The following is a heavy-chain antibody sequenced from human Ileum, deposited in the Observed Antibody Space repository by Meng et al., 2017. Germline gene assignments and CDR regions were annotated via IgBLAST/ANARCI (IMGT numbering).Heavy chain of an antibody. D-gene: IGHD6-25*01. CDR1: GVILFNHSAT. CDR3: VREAHLAAFGH. Sequence: LQQPGPGMVKPPPTLSLTCAISGVILFNHSATWNWVRQSPSGGLEWMGRTYYRSKWYNDYALSVNSRITVNPDKSKNQISLQLNSVTPDDTAVYYCVREAHLAAFGHWGQGTLVTVSS. CDR2: TYYRSKWYN. V-gene: IGHV6-1*01. J-gene: IGHJ4*02.